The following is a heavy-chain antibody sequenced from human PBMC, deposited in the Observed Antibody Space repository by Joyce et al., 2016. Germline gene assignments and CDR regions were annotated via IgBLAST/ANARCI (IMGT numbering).Heavy chain of an antibody. CDR1: GLTLSNYG. CDR2: ISYDGIYK. J-gene: IGHJ4*02. D-gene: IGHD6-25*01. CDR3: AKILTATYSSGWFLDY. Sequence: QVQLVESGGGVVQPGRSLRLSCAASGLTLSNYGVHWVRQAPGKGLEWVAVISYDGIYKYYADSVKGRFTISRDNSKNTVFLEMNSLRTEDTAVYYCAKILTATYSSGWFLDYWGQGILVTVSS. V-gene: IGHV3-30*18.